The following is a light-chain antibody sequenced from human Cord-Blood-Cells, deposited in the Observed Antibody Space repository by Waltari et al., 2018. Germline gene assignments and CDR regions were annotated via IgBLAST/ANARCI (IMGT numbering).Light chain of an antibody. J-gene: IGLJ3*02. Sequence: QSVLTQPPSASGTPGQRVTISCSGSSSNIGSNYVYWYQQLPGTAPKLLIYRNNQRPPGVPDRCSGSKSGPAASLAISGLRSEDEADYYCAAWDDSLSGPNWVFGGGTKLTVL. V-gene: IGLV1-47*01. CDR3: AAWDDSLSGPNWV. CDR1: SSNIGSNY. CDR2: RNN.